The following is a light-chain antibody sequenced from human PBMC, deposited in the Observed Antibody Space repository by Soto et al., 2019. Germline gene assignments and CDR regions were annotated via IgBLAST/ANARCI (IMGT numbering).Light chain of an antibody. CDR1: QSVNSY. CDR2: DAS. J-gene: IGKJ3*01. CDR3: QHRSGFT. V-gene: IGKV3-11*01. Sequence: EIVLTQSPATLSLSPGERATLSCRASQSVNSYLAWYQQKSGQAPRLLIHDASYRATGIPPRFSGSGSGTDFTLTISRLEPEDFAVYYCQHRSGFTFGTGNKVDIK.